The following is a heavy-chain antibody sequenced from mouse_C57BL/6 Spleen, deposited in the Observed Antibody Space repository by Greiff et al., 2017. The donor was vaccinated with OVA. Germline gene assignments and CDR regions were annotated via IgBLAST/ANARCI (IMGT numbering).Heavy chain of an antibody. CDR3: TLTTVVAKGFDY. CDR1: GFNIKDDY. V-gene: IGHV14-4*01. Sequence: VHVKQSGAELVRPGASVKLSCTASGFNIKDDYMHWVKQRPEQGLEWIGWIDPENGDTEYASKFQGKATITADTSSNTAYLQLSSLTSEDTAVYYCTLTTVVAKGFDYWGQGTTLTVSS. J-gene: IGHJ2*01. D-gene: IGHD1-1*01. CDR2: IDPENGDT.